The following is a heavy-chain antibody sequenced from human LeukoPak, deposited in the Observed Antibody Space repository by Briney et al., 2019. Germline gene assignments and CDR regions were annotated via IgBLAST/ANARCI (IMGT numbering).Heavy chain of an antibody. J-gene: IGHJ4*02. Sequence: SETLSLTCTVSGGAIRSHYWNWIRQPAGKGLEWIWRIYSSGYTNDNPFLKSRITMSVDMSKNQFSLRLNSVTAADTAVYYCARGEHSVDSWGQGMLVTVSS. CDR1: GGAIRSHY. V-gene: IGHV4-4*07. CDR3: ARGEHSVDS. CDR2: IYSSGYT. D-gene: IGHD1/OR15-1a*01.